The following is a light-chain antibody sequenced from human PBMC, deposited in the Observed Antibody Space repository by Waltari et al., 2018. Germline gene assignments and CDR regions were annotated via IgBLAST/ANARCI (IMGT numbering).Light chain of an antibody. Sequence: DVVMTQTPLSLSVTPGQPASISCKSSQSLLHSDGKTYLYWYLQKPGQSPQLLIYELSGRLLGVPHRFSGSGSGTDFTLNISRVEAEDVGVYYCMQGIHFPPLFGGGTKVEIK. CDR3: MQGIHFPPL. CDR2: ELS. J-gene: IGKJ4*01. V-gene: IGKV2-29*02. CDR1: QSLLHSDGKTY.